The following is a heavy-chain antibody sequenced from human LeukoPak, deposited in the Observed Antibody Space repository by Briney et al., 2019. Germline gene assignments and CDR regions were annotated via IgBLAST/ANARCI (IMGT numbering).Heavy chain of an antibody. V-gene: IGHV3-30-3*01. D-gene: IGHD5-24*01. CDR1: GFTLSRHA. CDR3: ARDSRTDGYNSYVDY. CDR2: ISYDGGNK. Sequence: GGSLRLSCAASGFTLSRHAMHWVRQAPGKGLEWVAVISYDGGNKNYADSVKGRFTISRDNSKNTVYLQMNSLRAEDTAVYYCARDSRTDGYNSYVDYWGQGTLVTVSS. J-gene: IGHJ4*02.